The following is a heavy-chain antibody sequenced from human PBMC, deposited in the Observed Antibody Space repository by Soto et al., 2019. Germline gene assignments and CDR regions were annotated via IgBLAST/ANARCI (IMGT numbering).Heavy chain of an antibody. CDR1: GGSISSYY. Sequence: PSETLSLTCTVSGGSISSYYWSWVRQAPGKGLEWIGYIYYSGSTNYNPSLKSRVTISVDTPKNQFSLKLSSVTAADTAVYYCARTDSRQSYYYYGMDVWGQVTTVTVSS. CDR2: IYYSGST. J-gene: IGHJ6*02. V-gene: IGHV4-59*01. D-gene: IGHD3-22*01. CDR3: ARTDSRQSYYYYGMDV.